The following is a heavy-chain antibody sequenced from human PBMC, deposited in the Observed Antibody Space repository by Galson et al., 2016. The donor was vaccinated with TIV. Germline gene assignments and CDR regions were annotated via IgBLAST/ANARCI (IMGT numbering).Heavy chain of an antibody. Sequence: SETLSLTCAVYGGSVSGYYWSWIRQSPGKGLEWIGEINHSGSTNYNPSLKSRVSISGDTSKNHFFLKLSSVTAADTAVYYCARDKYCSSTTCSTHYCGGGSCSGWFDPWGQGTLVTVSS. CDR3: ARDKYCSSTTCSTHYCGGGSCSGWFDP. J-gene: IGHJ5*02. CDR1: GGSVSGYY. D-gene: IGHD2-2*02. CDR2: INHSGST. V-gene: IGHV4-34*01.